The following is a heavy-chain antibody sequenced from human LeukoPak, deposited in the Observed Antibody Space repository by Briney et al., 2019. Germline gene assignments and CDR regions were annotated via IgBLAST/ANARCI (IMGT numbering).Heavy chain of an antibody. CDR1: GASISSSGYY. J-gene: IGHJ4*02. CDR2: MYYSGST. CDR3: ARDFRGGYDFWSGYYTPYYFDY. Sequence: SETLSLTCAVSGASISSSGYYWGWIRQPPGKGLEWIGSMYYSGSTYYNPSLKSRVTISVDTSKNHFSLKLSSVTAADTAVYYCARDFRGGYDFWSGYYTPYYFDYWGQGTLVTVSP. V-gene: IGHV4-39*07. D-gene: IGHD3-3*01.